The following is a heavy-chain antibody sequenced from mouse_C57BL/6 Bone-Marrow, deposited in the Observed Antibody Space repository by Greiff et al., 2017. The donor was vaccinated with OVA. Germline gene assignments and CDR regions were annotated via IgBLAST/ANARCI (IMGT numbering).Heavy chain of an antibody. J-gene: IGHJ3*01. V-gene: IGHV5S21*01. Sequence: EVKLVESGEGLVKPGGSLKLSCAASGFTFSSYAMSWVRQTPEKRLEWVAYISSGGDYIYYADTVKGRFTISRDNARNTLYLQMSSLKSEDTAMYYSTRPSATLRWFAYWGQGTLVTVSA. CDR1: GFTFSSYA. CDR3: TRPSATLRWFAY. CDR2: ISSGGDYI. D-gene: IGHD1-2*01.